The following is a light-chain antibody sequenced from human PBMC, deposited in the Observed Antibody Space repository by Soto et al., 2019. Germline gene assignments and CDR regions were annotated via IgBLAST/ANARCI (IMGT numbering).Light chain of an antibody. V-gene: IGKV1-33*01. CDR2: DSA. J-gene: IGKJ2*01. Sequence: DIEMTQSPSSLSASVGDRVTVTCQASQDITYHLNWYQQKPGKAPKLLIYDSANLETGVPSRFSGSGSGTDFTIAVSSLQAEDIATYYCQQYDSFPTFGQGTKLEIK. CDR1: QDITYH. CDR3: QQYDSFPT.